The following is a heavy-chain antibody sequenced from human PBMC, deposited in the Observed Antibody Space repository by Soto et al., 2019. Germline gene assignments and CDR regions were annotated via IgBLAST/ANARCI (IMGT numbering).Heavy chain of an antibody. Sequence: EVQLVESGGGLVQPGGSLRLSCAASGFTFSIYWMHWVRQAPGKGPVWVPRIDNAGSSARYADSVKGRFTISRDNAKNTVYLQMNSLRAEDTAVYYCTRVGGSVSGMDVWGQGTTVTVSS. CDR1: GFTFSIYW. CDR2: IDNAGSSA. V-gene: IGHV3-74*01. D-gene: IGHD1-26*01. J-gene: IGHJ6*02. CDR3: TRVGGSVSGMDV.